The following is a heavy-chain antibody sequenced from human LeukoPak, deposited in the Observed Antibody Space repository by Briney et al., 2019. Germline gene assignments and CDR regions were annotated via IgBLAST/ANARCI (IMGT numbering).Heavy chain of an antibody. Sequence: SETLSLTCTVSGGSISSGVYYWSWIRQHPGKGLEWIGYIYYSGSTYYNPSLKSRVTISVDTSKNQFSLKLSSVTAADTAVYYCARGYYDSSGYSYYFDYWGQGTLVTVSS. CDR2: IYYSGST. CDR3: ARGYYDSSGYSYYFDY. D-gene: IGHD3-22*01. J-gene: IGHJ4*02. CDR1: GGSISSGVYY. V-gene: IGHV4-31*03.